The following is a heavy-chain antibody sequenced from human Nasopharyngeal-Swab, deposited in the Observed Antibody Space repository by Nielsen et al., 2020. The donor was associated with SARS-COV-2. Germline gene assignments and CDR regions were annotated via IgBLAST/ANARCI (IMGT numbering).Heavy chain of an antibody. Sequence: WIRQPPGKGLEWIGSIYYSGSTYYNPSLKSRVTISVDTSKSQFSLKLSSVTAADTAVYYCARDDAITMVRGVINYWGQGTLVTVSS. CDR2: IYYSGST. CDR3: ARDDAITMVRGVINY. V-gene: IGHV4-39*07. D-gene: IGHD3-10*01. J-gene: IGHJ4*02.